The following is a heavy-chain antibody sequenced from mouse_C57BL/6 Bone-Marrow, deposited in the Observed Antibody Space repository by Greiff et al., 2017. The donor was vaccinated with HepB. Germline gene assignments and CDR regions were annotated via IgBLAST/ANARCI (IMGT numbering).Heavy chain of an antibody. D-gene: IGHD1-1*01. V-gene: IGHV5-4*01. J-gene: IGHJ2*01. CDR3: ARDRRGYYGFDY. CDR1: GFTFSSYA. CDR2: ISDGGSYT. Sequence: DVMLVESGGGLVKPGGSLKLSCAASGFTFSSYAMSWVRQTPEKRLEWVATISDGGSYTYYPDNVKGRFTISRDNAKNNLYLQMSSLKSEDTATYYCARDRRGYYGFDYWGQGTTLTVSS.